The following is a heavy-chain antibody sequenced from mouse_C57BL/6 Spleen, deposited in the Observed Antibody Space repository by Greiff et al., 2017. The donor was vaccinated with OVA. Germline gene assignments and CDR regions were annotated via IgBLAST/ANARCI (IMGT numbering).Heavy chain of an antibody. Sequence: VQLQQSGAELVRPGASVTLSCKASGYTFTDYEMHWVKQTPVHGLEWIGAIDPETGGTAYNQKFKGKAILTADKSSSTAYMELRSLTSEDSAVYYCTRVRWLPWYFDVWGTGTTVTVSS. D-gene: IGHD2-2*01. CDR2: IDPETGGT. CDR1: GYTFTDYE. CDR3: TRVRWLPWYFDV. V-gene: IGHV1-15*01. J-gene: IGHJ1*03.